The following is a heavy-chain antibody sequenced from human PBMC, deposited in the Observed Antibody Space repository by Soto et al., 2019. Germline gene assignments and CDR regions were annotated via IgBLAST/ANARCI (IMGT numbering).Heavy chain of an antibody. CDR2: INPNNGGT. D-gene: IGHD3-22*01. CDR3: GTWALSTDYYDTSCRSFDY. J-gene: IGHJ4*02. CDR1: GYTFTDYY. Sequence: QVQLVQSGAEVKKPGASVKVSCQASGYTFTDYYLHWVRRAPGQGLEYMGWINPNNGGTNYARKFQGRVTMTRDMSTSTAYVELRSLRSDDTAVYYCGTWALSTDYYDTSCRSFDYWGQGTLVTVSS. V-gene: IGHV1-2*02.